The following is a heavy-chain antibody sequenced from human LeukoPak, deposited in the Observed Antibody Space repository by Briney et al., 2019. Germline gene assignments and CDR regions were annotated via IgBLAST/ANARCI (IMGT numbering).Heavy chain of an antibody. CDR1: GGSISGYY. Sequence: SETLSLTCTDSGGSISGYYLNWIRQPPGKGLEWIGYIYYSGNTNYNPSLKSRVTMSIDTSTNQFSLKLNSVAAADTAVYYCAGYSSWFTYWGQGTLVTVFS. J-gene: IGHJ4*02. V-gene: IGHV4-59*01. D-gene: IGHD5-12*01. CDR2: IYYSGNT. CDR3: AGYSSWFTY.